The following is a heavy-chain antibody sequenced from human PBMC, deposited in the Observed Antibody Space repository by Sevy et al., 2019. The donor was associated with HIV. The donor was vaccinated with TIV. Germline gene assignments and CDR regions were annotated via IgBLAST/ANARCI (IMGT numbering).Heavy chain of an antibody. Sequence: ASVKVSCKASGFTFTSTAVQWVRQGRGQRLEWIGWIVVGSGVTNYAQKFQNRVTITRDISTSTVYLDLSSLRAEDTDVYYCGGADMTIFGGPLGVFDIWGQGTTVTVSS. CDR3: GGADMTIFGGPLGVFDI. CDR2: IVVGSGVT. CDR1: GFTFTSTA. V-gene: IGHV1-58*01. D-gene: IGHD3-16*01. J-gene: IGHJ3*02.